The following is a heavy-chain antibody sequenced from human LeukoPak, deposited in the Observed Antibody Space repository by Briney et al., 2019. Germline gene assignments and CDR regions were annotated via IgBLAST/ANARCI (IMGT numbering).Heavy chain of an antibody. V-gene: IGHV3-53*01. CDR1: GFTVSSNY. Sequence: PGGSLRPSCAASGFTVSSNYMSWVRQAPGKGLEWVSVIYSGGSIYYADSVKGRFTISRDNSKNTLYLQMNSLRAEDTAVYYCARKGQSVAGTLTFDYWGQGTLVTVSS. CDR2: IYSGGSI. J-gene: IGHJ4*02. D-gene: IGHD6-19*01. CDR3: ARKGQSVAGTLTFDY.